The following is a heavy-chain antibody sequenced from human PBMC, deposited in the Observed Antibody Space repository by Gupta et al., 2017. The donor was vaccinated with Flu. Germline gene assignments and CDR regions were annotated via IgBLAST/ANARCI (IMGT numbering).Heavy chain of an antibody. Sequence: EVKLVGSGGGLVQPGGSLRLSCAASGFTFADNDVSWVRPAAGKGLEWVSFISGIGVPYYTVSVKGRFTISRDNAKNSVYLQMDSLRAEDTAFYYCARGHWDSWGQGTLVTVSS. CDR2: ISGIGVP. CDR1: GFTFADND. V-gene: IGHV3-48*03. J-gene: IGHJ4*02. CDR3: ARGHWDS.